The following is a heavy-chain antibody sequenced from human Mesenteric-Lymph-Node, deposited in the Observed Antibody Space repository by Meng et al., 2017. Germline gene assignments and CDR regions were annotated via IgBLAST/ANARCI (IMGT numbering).Heavy chain of an antibody. V-gene: IGHV4-4*02. CDR3: ARVGAYCGGDCYHPR. D-gene: IGHD2-21*02. J-gene: IGHJ4*02. Sequence: VPVQESGPGLVKPSGTLSLTCAVSGGSLSSRNWWSWVRQPPGKGLEWIGEIYHSGSTNYNPSLKSRVTISVDEPKNQFSLRLSSVTAADTAVYYCARVGAYCGGDCYHPRWGQGTLVTVSS. CDR2: IYHSGST. CDR1: GGSLSSRNW.